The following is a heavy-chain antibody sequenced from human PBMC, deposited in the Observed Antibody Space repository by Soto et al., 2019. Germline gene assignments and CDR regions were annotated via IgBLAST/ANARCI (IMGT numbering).Heavy chain of an antibody. J-gene: IGHJ5*02. Sequence: EVQLVESGGDLVQPGGSLRLSCAASGFTFSSYWMHWVRQAPGKGLVWVSRIKTDGSSSSYADAVKGRFTISRDNAKNTLYLQMNSLRAEDTVVYYCTRERFDPWGQGTLVTVSS. CDR1: GFTFSSYW. V-gene: IGHV3-74*01. CDR3: TRERFDP. CDR2: IKTDGSSS.